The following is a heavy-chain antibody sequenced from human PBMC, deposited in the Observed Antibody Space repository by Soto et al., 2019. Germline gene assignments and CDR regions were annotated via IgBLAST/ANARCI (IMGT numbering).Heavy chain of an antibody. CDR1: GFSLSANGVG. Sequence: QITLKESGPTLVKPTQTLTLTCTFSGFSLSANGVGVGWIRQPPGKALEWLALIYWEDSKEYSPSLQSRLTITKDTSRNEVVLTMTNMDPVDTATYYCAKKGGGDYVLGYWGQGTLVTVSS. J-gene: IGHJ4*02. CDR3: AKKGGGDYVLGY. V-gene: IGHV2-5*02. CDR2: IYWEDSK. D-gene: IGHD4-17*01.